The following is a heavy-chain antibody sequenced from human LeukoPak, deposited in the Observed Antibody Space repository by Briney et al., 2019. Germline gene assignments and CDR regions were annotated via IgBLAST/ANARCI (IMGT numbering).Heavy chain of an antibody. D-gene: IGHD1-1*01. CDR1: GFSLSTRGVG. V-gene: IGHV2-5*02. CDR3: AHRLGAETGTTPFDY. Sequence: ESGPALVKPTQTLTLTCTFSGFSLSTRGVGVGWIRQPPGRALEWLALIYWDDDKRYSPSLKSRLTISKDTSKNQVVLTMTNMDPVDTATYYCAHRLGAETGTTPFDYWGQGTLVTVSS. CDR2: IYWDDDK. J-gene: IGHJ4*02.